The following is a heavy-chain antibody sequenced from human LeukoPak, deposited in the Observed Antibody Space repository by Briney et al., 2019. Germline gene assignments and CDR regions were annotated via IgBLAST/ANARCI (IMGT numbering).Heavy chain of an antibody. V-gene: IGHV3-33*01. CDR1: GFTFSSYG. CDR2: IWYDGSNK. J-gene: IGHJ3*02. Sequence: GGSLRLSCAASGFTFSSYGMHWVRQAPGKGLEWVAVIWYDGSNKYYADSVKGRFTIPRDNSKNTLYLQMNSLRAEDTAVYYCAGVGRSDAFDIWGQGTMVTVSS. CDR3: AGVGRSDAFDI.